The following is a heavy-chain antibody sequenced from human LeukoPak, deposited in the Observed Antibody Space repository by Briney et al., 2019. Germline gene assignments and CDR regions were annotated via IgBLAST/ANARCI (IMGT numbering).Heavy chain of an antibody. CDR2: IYYSGST. Sequence: SETLSLTCTVSGGSMSRNYWSWIRQPPGKGLEWIGYIYYSGSTNYNPSLKARVSISVDASKNQFSLSLNSVTAADTAVYYCARDSGGSGYSWFDPWGQGTLVTVSS. V-gene: IGHV4-59*01. D-gene: IGHD3-3*01. CDR1: GGSMSRNY. CDR3: ARDSGGSGYSWFDP. J-gene: IGHJ5*02.